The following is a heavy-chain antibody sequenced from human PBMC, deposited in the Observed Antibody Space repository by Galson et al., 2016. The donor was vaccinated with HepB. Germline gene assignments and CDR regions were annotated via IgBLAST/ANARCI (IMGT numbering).Heavy chain of an antibody. V-gene: IGHV4-59*01. Sequence: LRLSCAASGFSFTNYNMNWVRQAPGKGLEWLGYIYHSGSTTYNPSLDSRVTMSLDTSKNQVSLTLRSVTAADTAIYYCATARSPLGGVRYFDLWGRGTLVTVSS. CDR3: ATARSPLGGVRYFDL. J-gene: IGHJ2*01. CDR2: IYHSGST. D-gene: IGHD3-16*01. CDR1: GFSFTNYN.